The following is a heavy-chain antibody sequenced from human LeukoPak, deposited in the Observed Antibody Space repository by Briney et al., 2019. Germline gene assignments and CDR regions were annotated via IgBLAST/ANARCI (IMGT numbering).Heavy chain of an antibody. CDR2: IWYDGSNK. J-gene: IGHJ4*02. CDR3: ATPSSSSGWNPPAY. D-gene: IGHD6-19*01. V-gene: IGHV3-30*02. Sequence: GGSLRLSCAASGFTFSSYGMHWVRQAPGKGLEWVAVIWYDGSNKYYADSVKGRFTISRDNSKNTLYLQMNSLRAEDTAIFYCATPSSSSGWNPPAYWGQGTLVTVSS. CDR1: GFTFSSYG.